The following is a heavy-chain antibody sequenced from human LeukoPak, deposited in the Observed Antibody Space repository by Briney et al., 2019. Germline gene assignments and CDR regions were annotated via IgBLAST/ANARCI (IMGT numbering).Heavy chain of an antibody. D-gene: IGHD2-8*01. V-gene: IGHV5-51*01. Sequence: GESLKISCEGSGYSFTSYWIGWVRQMPGKGLEWMGIIYPGDSDTRYSPSFQGQVTISADKSISTAYLQWSSLKASDTAMYYCARADCTNGVCYTGDAFDIWGQGTMVTVSS. CDR3: ARADCTNGVCYTGDAFDI. CDR1: GYSFTSYW. J-gene: IGHJ3*02. CDR2: IYPGDSDT.